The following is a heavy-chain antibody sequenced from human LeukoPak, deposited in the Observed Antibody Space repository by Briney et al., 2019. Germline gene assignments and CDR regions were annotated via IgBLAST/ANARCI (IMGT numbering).Heavy chain of an antibody. CDR2: IYYSGST. D-gene: IGHD3-22*01. V-gene: IGHV4-59*01. Sequence: PSETLSLTCTVSGGSISSYYWSWIRQPPGKGLEGIGYIYYSGSTNYNPSLKSRVTISVDSSKNQFSLQLTSVTAADTAVYYCAIMVHDSSGYFSYRFDYWGQGALVTVSS. CDR3: AIMVHDSSGYFSYRFDY. CDR1: GGSISSYY. J-gene: IGHJ4*02.